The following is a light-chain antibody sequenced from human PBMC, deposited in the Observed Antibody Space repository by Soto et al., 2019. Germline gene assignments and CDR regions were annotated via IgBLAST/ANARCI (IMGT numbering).Light chain of an antibody. J-gene: IGKJ4*01. CDR1: QSVSSSY. CDR3: QQYGSPPGT. CDR2: NAF. Sequence: EIVLTQSPGTLSLSPGERATLSCRASQSVSSSYLAWYQQKPGQAPRLLIYNAFNRATGIPDRFSGSGSGTDFTLTISRLEPEDFAVYYCQQYGSPPGTFGGGTKV. V-gene: IGKV3-20*01.